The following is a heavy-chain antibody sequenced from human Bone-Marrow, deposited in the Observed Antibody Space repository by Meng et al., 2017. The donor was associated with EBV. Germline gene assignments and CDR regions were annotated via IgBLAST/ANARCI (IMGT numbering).Heavy chain of an antibody. J-gene: IGHJ4*02. D-gene: IGHD3-10*01. Sequence: GQLVGCGGGLVKPGGSLSLSCAASGFTFSSYAMSWVRQAPGKGLEWVSAISGSGGSTYYADSVKGQFTISRDNSKNTLYLQMNSLRAEDTAVYYCASGRYGSGSYYNRFDYWGQGTLVTVSS. CDR3: ASGRYGSGSYYNRFDY. CDR1: GFTFSSYA. V-gene: IGHV3-23*04. CDR2: ISGSGGST.